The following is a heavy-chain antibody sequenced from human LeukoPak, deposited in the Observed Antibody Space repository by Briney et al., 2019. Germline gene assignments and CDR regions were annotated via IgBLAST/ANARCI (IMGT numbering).Heavy chain of an antibody. V-gene: IGHV3-30-3*01. CDR1: GFTFSSYT. Sequence: PGRSLRLSCAASGFTFSSYTIHWVRQAPGKGLEWVALISYDESNKYYADSVKGRFTISRDTSKNTLYLQMNSLRAEDTAVYYCLRGYYDSNRYFDFDYWGRGTLVTVSS. D-gene: IGHD3-22*01. J-gene: IGHJ4*02. CDR2: ISYDESNK. CDR3: LRGYYDSNRYFDFDY.